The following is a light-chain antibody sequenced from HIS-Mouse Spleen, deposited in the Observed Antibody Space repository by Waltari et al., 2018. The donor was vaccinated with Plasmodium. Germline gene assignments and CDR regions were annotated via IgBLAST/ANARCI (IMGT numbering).Light chain of an antibody. V-gene: IGLV3-25*03. Sequence: SYELTQPPSVSVSPGQTARITCSGDALPKQYAYWYQQKPGQAPVRVIYKDSGRPAWIPERFSGSSSGTTVTLTFSGVQAEDEADYYCQSADSSGTYVVFGGGTKLTVL. CDR1: ALPKQY. CDR3: QSADSSGTYVV. CDR2: KDS. J-gene: IGLJ2*01.